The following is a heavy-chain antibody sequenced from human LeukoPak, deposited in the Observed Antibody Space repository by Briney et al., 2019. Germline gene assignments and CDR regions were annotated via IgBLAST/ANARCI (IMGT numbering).Heavy chain of an antibody. CDR2: IYYSGST. Sequence: SETLSLTCTVSGGSISSYYWSWIRQPPGKGLEWIGYIYYSGSTNYTPSLKSRVTISVDTSKNQFSLKLSSVTAADTAVYYCARDVSARAGSYSSYYYGMDVWGQGTTVTVSS. D-gene: IGHD3-10*01. V-gene: IGHV4-59*01. CDR1: GGSISSYY. J-gene: IGHJ6*02. CDR3: ARDVSARAGSYSSYYYGMDV.